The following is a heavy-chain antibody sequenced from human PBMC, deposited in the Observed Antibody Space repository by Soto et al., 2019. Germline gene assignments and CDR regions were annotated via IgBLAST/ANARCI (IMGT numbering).Heavy chain of an antibody. CDR2: IYSGGST. D-gene: IGHD2-15*01. J-gene: IGHJ6*02. V-gene: IGHV3-53*01. Sequence: GGSLRLSCAASGFTVSSNYMSWVRQAPGKGLEWVSVIYSGGSTYYADSVKGRFTISRDNSKNTLYLQMNSLRAEDTAVYYCSGATRLIHYYYGMDVWGQGTTVTVSS. CDR1: GFTVSSNY. CDR3: SGATRLIHYYYGMDV.